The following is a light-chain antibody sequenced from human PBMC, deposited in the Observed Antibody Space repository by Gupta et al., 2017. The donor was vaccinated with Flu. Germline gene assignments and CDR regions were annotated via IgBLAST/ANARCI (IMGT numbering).Light chain of an antibody. CDR3: QQSYSIPWT. CDR1: QSISSN. V-gene: IGKV1-39*01. Sequence: IQMTQSPSALSESVGDRVTITCRASQSISSNLHWYQQKPGKSPKLLIYAASRLSSGVPSRFSGSGSGTDFTLTISSVQPEDAATYYCQQSYSIPWTFGQGTQLEIK. CDR2: AAS. J-gene: IGKJ1*01.